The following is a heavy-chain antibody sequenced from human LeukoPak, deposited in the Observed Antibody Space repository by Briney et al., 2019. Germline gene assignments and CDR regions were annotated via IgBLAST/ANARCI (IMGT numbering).Heavy chain of an antibody. CDR2: IYPGDSDT. D-gene: IGHD4-23*01. V-gene: IGHV5-51*01. J-gene: IGHJ3*02. CDR1: GYRFDINW. CDR3: ARRDYGGDPGI. Sequence: GEPLKISCKGSGYRFDINWIGWVRQMPGKGLEWMGIIYPGDSDTRYSPSFQGQVTISADKSISTAYLQWSSLKASDTAMYYCARRDYGGDPGIWGQGTMVTVSS.